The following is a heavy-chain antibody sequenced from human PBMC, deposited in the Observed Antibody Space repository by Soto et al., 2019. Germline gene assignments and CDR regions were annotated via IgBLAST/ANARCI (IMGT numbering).Heavy chain of an antibody. Sequence: QVQLQESGPGLVKPSGTLSLTCTVSGDSISNYYWSWIRQPPGKGLEWIGYIYYTGNTNYNPSPKSRVTMSVDTSKNQFSLRLSSVTAADTAVYCWASGYNYKEYDAFDIWGQGTMVTVSS. D-gene: IGHD3-10*01. V-gene: IGHV4-59*01. J-gene: IGHJ3*02. CDR3: ASGYNYKEYDAFDI. CDR2: IYYTGNT. CDR1: GDSISNYY.